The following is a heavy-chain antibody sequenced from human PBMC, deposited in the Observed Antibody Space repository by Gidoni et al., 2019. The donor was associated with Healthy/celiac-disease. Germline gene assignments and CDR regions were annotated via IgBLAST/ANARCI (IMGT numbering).Heavy chain of an antibody. Sequence: EVQLVESGGGLVKPGGSLRLSCAASGFTFSSYSMNWVRQAPGKGLEWVSSISSSSSYLYYADSVKGRFTISRDNAKNSLYLQMNSLRAEDTAVYYCALTPYQLLLGYFDYWGQGTLVTVSS. V-gene: IGHV3-21*01. CDR2: ISSSSSYL. CDR3: ALTPYQLLLGYFDY. CDR1: GFTFSSYS. D-gene: IGHD2-2*01. J-gene: IGHJ4*02.